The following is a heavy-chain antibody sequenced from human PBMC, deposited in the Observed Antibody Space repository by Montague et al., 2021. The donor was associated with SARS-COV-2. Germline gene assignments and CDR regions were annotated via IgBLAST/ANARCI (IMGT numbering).Heavy chain of an antibody. CDR2: IYYSGST. V-gene: IGHV4-59*04. CDR3: ARLSNYYGSGSYYPHNYYYYGMDV. CDR1: GVSISSYY. D-gene: IGHD3-10*01. J-gene: IGHJ6*02. Sequence: SETLSLTCTVSGVSISSYYWSWIRQPPGKGLEWIGCIYYSGSTYYNESLKSRVTISVDTSKNQFSLKLSSVTAADTAVYYCARLSNYYGSGSYYPHNYYYYGMDVWGQGTTVTVSS.